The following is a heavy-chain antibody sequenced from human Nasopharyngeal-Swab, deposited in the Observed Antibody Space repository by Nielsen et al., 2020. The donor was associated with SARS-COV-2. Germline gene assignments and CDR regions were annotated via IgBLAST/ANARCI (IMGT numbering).Heavy chain of an antibody. CDR3: ARVMFGESHPYFDY. D-gene: IGHD3-10*02. CDR2: INSDGSST. Sequence: GGSLRLSCAASGFTFSSYWMHWVRQAPGKGLVWVSRINSDGSSTSYADSVKGRFTISRDNAKSTLYLQMNSLRAEDTAVYYCARVMFGESHPYFDYWGQGTLVTVSS. J-gene: IGHJ4*02. V-gene: IGHV3-74*01. CDR1: GFTFSSYW.